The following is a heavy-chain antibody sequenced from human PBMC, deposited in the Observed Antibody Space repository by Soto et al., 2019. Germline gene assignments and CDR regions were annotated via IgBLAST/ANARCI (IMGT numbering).Heavy chain of an antibody. CDR2: ISGSGGST. Sequence: EVQLLESGGGLVQPGGSLRLSCAASGFTFSSYTMSWVRQAPGKGLEWVSAISGSGGSTYYADSVKGRFTISRDNSKNTLYLQMNSLKDEDTAVYYCAKDMYDYIWGSYRYNTDYWGQGTLVTVSS. CDR1: GFTFSSYT. J-gene: IGHJ4*02. CDR3: AKDMYDYIWGSYRYNTDY. V-gene: IGHV3-23*01. D-gene: IGHD3-16*02.